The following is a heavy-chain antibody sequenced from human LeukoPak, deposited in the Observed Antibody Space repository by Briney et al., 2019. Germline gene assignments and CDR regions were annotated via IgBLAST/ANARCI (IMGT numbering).Heavy chain of an antibody. Sequence: PGGSLRLSCAASRFTFSDYYMSWVRQAPGKGLEWVSYISSSGSTIYYADSVKGRFTISRDNAKNSLYLQMNSLRAEDTAVYYCARATPITIFGVTSGGMDVWGQGTTVTVSS. CDR3: ARATPITIFGVTSGGMDV. V-gene: IGHV3-11*01. J-gene: IGHJ6*02. CDR1: RFTFSDYY. CDR2: ISSSGSTI. D-gene: IGHD3-3*01.